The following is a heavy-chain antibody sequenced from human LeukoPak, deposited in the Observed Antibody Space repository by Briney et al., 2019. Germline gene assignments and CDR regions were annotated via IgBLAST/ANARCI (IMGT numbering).Heavy chain of an antibody. Sequence: GGSLRLSCAASGFTLSTYTMNWVRQAPGKGLEWVSSISSSSSYIYYADSVRGRFTISRDDAKNSLSLQMNSLRAEDTAVYYCAREGMGTTFSAWFEPWGQGTLVTVSS. CDR2: ISSSSSYI. D-gene: IGHD1-7*01. CDR3: AREGMGTTFSAWFEP. J-gene: IGHJ5*02. CDR1: GFTLSTYT. V-gene: IGHV3-21*01.